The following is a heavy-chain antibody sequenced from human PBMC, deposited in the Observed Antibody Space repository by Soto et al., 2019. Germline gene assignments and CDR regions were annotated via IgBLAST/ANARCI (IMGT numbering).Heavy chain of an antibody. CDR2: IKQDGSEK. J-gene: IGHJ4*02. Sequence: GGSLRLSCAASGFTFSSYWMSWVRQAPGKGLEWVANIKQDGSEKYYVDSVKGRFTISRDNAKNSLYLQMNSLRAEDTAVYYCARRPGDFWSGYYFDYWGQGTLVTVSS. CDR3: ARRPGDFWSGYYFDY. CDR1: GFTFSSYW. D-gene: IGHD3-3*01. V-gene: IGHV3-7*01.